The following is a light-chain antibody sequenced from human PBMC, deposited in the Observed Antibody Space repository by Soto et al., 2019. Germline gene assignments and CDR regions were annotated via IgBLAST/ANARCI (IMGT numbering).Light chain of an antibody. V-gene: IGKV3-20*01. CDR2: GAS. CDR3: QQYSMAPLT. CDR1: QSVSNNY. J-gene: IGKJ1*01. Sequence: IVLTQSPGTLSLSPGERATLSCRASQSVSNNYLAWYQQKAGQAPRLVIFGASSRATGIPDRFSASGSGTDFTLTISRLEPEDFAVYYCQQYSMAPLTFGQGTKVDI.